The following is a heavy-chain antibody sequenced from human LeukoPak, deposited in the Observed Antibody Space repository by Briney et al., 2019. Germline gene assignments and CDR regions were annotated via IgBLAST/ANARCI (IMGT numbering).Heavy chain of an antibody. Sequence: GASVKVSCKASGSTFSSYAISWVRQAPGQGLEWMGGIIPIFGTANYAQKFQGRVTITADESTSTAYMELSSLRSEDTAVYYCARGNHYYDSSGYYYDPFDYWGQGTLVTVSS. J-gene: IGHJ4*02. V-gene: IGHV1-69*01. CDR2: IIPIFGTA. CDR3: ARGNHYYDSSGYYYDPFDY. CDR1: GSTFSSYA. D-gene: IGHD3-22*01.